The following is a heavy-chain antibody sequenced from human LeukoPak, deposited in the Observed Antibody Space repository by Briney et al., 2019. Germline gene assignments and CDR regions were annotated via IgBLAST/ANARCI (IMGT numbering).Heavy chain of an antibody. CDR2: IRYDGSNK. V-gene: IGHV3-30*02. J-gene: IGHJ4*02. CDR3: ARVGAQGIVVVYMSYFDY. Sequence: PGGSLRLSCAASGFTFSSYGMHWVRQAPGKGLEWVAFIRYDGSNKYYADSVKGRFTISRDNSKNTLYLQMNSLRAEDTAVYYCARVGAQGIVVVYMSYFDYWGQGTLVTVSS. D-gene: IGHD3-22*01. CDR1: GFTFSSYG.